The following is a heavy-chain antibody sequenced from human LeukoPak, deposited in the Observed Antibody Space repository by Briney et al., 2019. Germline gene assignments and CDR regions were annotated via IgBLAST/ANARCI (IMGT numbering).Heavy chain of an antibody. CDR2: ISSSSYI. V-gene: IGHV3-21*01. Sequence: PGGSLRLSCAASGFTFSSYSMNWVRQAPGKGLEWVSSISSSSYIYYADSVKGRFTISRDNAKNSLYLQMNSLRAEDTAVYYCARDLLDCSGGSCPFDYWGQGTLVTVSS. D-gene: IGHD2-15*01. CDR1: GFTFSSYS. CDR3: ARDLLDCSGGSCPFDY. J-gene: IGHJ4*02.